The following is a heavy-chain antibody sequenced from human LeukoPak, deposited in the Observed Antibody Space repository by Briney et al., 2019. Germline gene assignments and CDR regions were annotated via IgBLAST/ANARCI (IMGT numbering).Heavy chain of an antibody. Sequence: GGSLRLSCATSGFTFNNYNMNWVRQAPGKGLEWVSSISSSSSYIYYADSVKGRFTISRDNAKNSLYLQMNSLRAEDTAVYYCARVGLLWFGELDFGYFDYWGQGTLVTVSS. D-gene: IGHD3-10*01. CDR3: ARVGLLWFGELDFGYFDY. V-gene: IGHV3-21*01. CDR2: ISSSSSYI. J-gene: IGHJ4*02. CDR1: GFTFNNYN.